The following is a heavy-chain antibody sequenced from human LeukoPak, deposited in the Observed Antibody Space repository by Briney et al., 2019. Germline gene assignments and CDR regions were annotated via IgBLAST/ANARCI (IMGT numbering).Heavy chain of an antibody. Sequence: PGGSLRLSCAASGLTFSSYSMNWVRQAPGKGLEWVSSISSSSSYIYYADSVKGRFTISRDNAKNSLYLQMNSLRAEDTAVYYCARGWFGELFTHYYGMDVWGKGTTVTVSS. CDR1: GLTFSSYS. V-gene: IGHV3-21*01. D-gene: IGHD3-10*01. CDR2: ISSSSSYI. CDR3: ARGWFGELFTHYYGMDV. J-gene: IGHJ6*04.